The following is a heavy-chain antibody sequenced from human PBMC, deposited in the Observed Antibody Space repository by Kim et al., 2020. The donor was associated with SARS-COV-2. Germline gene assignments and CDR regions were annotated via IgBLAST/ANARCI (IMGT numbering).Heavy chain of an antibody. CDR2: IWYDGSNK. CDR3: ARDDIRSSSWYRYYYYGMDV. Sequence: GGSLRLSCAASGFTFSSYGMHWVRQAPGKGLEWVAVIWYDGSNKYYADSVKGRFTISRDNSKNTLYLQMNSLRAEDTAVYYCARDDIRSSSWYRYYYYGMDVWGQGTTVTVSS. J-gene: IGHJ6*02. D-gene: IGHD6-13*01. CDR1: GFTFSSYG. V-gene: IGHV3-33*01.